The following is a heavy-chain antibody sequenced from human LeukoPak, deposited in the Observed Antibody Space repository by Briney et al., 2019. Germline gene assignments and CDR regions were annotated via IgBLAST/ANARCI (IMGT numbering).Heavy chain of an antibody. Sequence: GGSLRLSCAASGFTFSSYSMNWVRQAPGKGLEWVSSISSSSSYIYYADSVKGRFTISRDNAKNSLYLQMNSLRAEDTAVYYCARSYSGSYSKLEYYYYYGMDVWGQGTTVTVSS. CDR1: GFTFSSYS. CDR3: ARSYSGSYSKLEYYYYYGMDV. CDR2: ISSSSSYI. D-gene: IGHD1-26*01. J-gene: IGHJ6*02. V-gene: IGHV3-21*01.